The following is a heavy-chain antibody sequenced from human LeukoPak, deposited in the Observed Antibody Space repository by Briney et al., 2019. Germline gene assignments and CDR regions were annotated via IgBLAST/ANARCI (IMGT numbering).Heavy chain of an antibody. CDR3: AKSTGYSTTGRDVDS. D-gene: IGHD6-13*01. CDR2: ISGGGATT. J-gene: IGHJ4*02. Sequence: GGSLRLSCAASGFTFSSYAMSWVRQAPGKGLEWVSDISGGGATTFYADSVKGRFTISRDNSKNPQYLQLSSQRAEDTAVYYCAKSTGYSTTGRDVDSWGRGALVTVSS. CDR1: GFTFSSYA. V-gene: IGHV3-23*01.